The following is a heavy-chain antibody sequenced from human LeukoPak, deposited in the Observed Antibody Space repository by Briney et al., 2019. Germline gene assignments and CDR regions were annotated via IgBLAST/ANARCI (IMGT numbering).Heavy chain of an antibody. J-gene: IGHJ6*02. CDR3: ARDYVGVVAATRYYYGMDV. CDR2: INPNSGGT. D-gene: IGHD2-15*01. Sequence: ASVKVSCKASGYTLTGYYMHWVRQAPGQGLEWRGRINPNSGGTNYAQKFQGRVTMTRDTSISTAYMELSRLRSDDTAVYYCARDYVGVVAATRYYYGMDVWGQGTTVTVSS. CDR1: GYTLTGYY. V-gene: IGHV1-2*06.